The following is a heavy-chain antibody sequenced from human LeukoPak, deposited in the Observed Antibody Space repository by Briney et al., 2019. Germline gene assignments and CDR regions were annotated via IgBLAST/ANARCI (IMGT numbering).Heavy chain of an antibody. CDR1: GFTFNTYG. J-gene: IGHJ4*02. Sequence: PGGSLKLSCASSGFTFNTYGMHWVRQAPGKGLEWVAFIRYDGSNKYYADSAKGRFTISRDNSKNTLYLQMNSLRAEDTAVYYCAKIRVIFNWNYAYYFDYWGQGSLVTVSS. D-gene: IGHD1-7*01. V-gene: IGHV3-30*02. CDR2: IRYDGSNK. CDR3: AKIRVIFNWNYAYYFDY.